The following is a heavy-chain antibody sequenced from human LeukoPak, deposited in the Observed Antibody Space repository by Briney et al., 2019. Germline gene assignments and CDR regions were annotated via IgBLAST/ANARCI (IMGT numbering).Heavy chain of an antibody. J-gene: IGHJ5*02. CDR3: ARDLDGYNNWFDP. CDR2: IYYSGST. V-gene: IGHV4-59*12. Sequence: PSETLSLTCTVSGGSISSYYWSWIRQPPGKGLEWIGYIYYSGSTNYNRSLKSRVTISVDTSKNQFSLKLSSVTAADTAVYYCARDLDGYNNWFDPWGQGTLVTVSS. CDR1: GGSISSYY. D-gene: IGHD5-24*01.